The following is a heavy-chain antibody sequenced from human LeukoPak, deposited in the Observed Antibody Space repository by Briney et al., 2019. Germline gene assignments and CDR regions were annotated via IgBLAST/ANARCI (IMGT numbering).Heavy chain of an antibody. Sequence: GGSLRLSCAASGFTVSSNYMSWVRQAPGKWLEWVSVIYSGGSTYYADSVKGRFTISRDNSKNTLYLQMNSLRAEDTAVYYCARTRAWFGGTYFDYWGQGTLVTVSS. D-gene: IGHD3-10*01. CDR2: IYSGGST. CDR1: GFTVSSNY. V-gene: IGHV3-66*02. CDR3: ARTRAWFGGTYFDY. J-gene: IGHJ4*02.